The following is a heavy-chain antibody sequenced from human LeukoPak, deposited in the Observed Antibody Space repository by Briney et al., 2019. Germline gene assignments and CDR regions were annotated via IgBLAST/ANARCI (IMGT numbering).Heavy chain of an antibody. V-gene: IGHV4-59*08. CDR3: ARHPLGGQPEYYFDY. CDR1: GGSFSGYY. CDR2: IYYSGST. Sequence: LETLSLTCAVYGGSFSGYYWSWIRQPPGKGLEWIGYIYYSGSTNYNPSLKSRVTISVDTSKNQFSLKLSSVTAADTAVYYCARHPLGGQPEYYFDYWGQGTLVTVSS. D-gene: IGHD3-16*01. J-gene: IGHJ4*02.